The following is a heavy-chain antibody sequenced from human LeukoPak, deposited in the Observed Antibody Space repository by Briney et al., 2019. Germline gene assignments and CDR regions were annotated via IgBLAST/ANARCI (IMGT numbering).Heavy chain of an antibody. CDR3: AKGFDYYDSPPDAFDI. CDR1: GFTFSSYG. J-gene: IGHJ3*02. CDR2: IRYDGSNK. V-gene: IGHV3-30*02. Sequence: GGSLRLSCAASGFTFSSYGMHWVRQAPGKGLEWVAFIRYDGSNKYYADSVKGRFTISRDNSKNTLYLQMNSLRAEDTAVYYCAKGFDYYDSPPDAFDIWGQGTMVTVSS. D-gene: IGHD3-22*01.